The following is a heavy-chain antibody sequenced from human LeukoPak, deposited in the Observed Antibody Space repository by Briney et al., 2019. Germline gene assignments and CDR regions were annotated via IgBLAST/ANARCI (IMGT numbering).Heavy chain of an antibody. D-gene: IGHD3-10*01. CDR3: ARDAPSYRGAFDI. CDR2: IYHSGST. V-gene: IGHV4-59*12. J-gene: IGHJ3*02. Sequence: PSETLSLTCTVSGGSINSNYWGWIRQPPGKGLEWIGSIYHSGSTNYNPSLKGRVTISVDTSKNQFSLKLSSVTAADTAVYYCARDAPSYRGAFDIWGQGTMVTVSS. CDR1: GGSINSNY.